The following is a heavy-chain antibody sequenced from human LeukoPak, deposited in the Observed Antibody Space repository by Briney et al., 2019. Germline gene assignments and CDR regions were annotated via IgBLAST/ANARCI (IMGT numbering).Heavy chain of an antibody. CDR2: ISTSGGTT. CDR1: GFIFSGYS. J-gene: IGHJ4*02. CDR3: ARGSMVKANDY. D-gene: IGHD5-18*01. Sequence: GGSLRLSCAASGFIFSGYSMNWVRQAPGKGLEWVSYISTSGGTTYYAGSVKGRFTISRDTAKNSLYLQMNNLRAEDTAVYYCARGSMVKANDYWGQGTLLTVSS. V-gene: IGHV3-48*01.